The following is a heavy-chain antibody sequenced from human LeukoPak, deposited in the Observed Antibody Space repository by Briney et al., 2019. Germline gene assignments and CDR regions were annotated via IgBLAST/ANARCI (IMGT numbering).Heavy chain of an antibody. CDR2: IRRMAHGGTT. V-gene: IGHV3-49*04. CDR3: ARGAMVRGAHSYLDH. CDR1: GFAFGDYG. D-gene: IGHD3-10*01. Sequence: GGSLRLSGTASGFAFGDYGMTWVRQAPGKGLEGGSFIRRMAHGGTTEYAASVKGRFTISRDDSKGIASLQLRSLKTGHTAVYYCARGAMVRGAHSYLDHWGQGALVTVSS. J-gene: IGHJ4*02.